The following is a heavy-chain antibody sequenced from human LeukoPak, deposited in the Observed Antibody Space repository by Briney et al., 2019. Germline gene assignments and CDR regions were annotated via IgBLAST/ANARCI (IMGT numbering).Heavy chain of an antibody. CDR1: GGSFSGYY. CDR3: ARDRPTTVVRNPFDY. V-gene: IGHV4-34*01. CDR2: INHSGST. D-gene: IGHD4-23*01. Sequence: SETLSLTCAVYGGSFSGYYWSWIRQPPGKGLEWIGEINHSGSTNYNPSLKSRVTISVDTSKNQFSLKLSSVTAADTAVYYCARDRPTTVVRNPFDYWGQGTLVTVSS. J-gene: IGHJ4*02.